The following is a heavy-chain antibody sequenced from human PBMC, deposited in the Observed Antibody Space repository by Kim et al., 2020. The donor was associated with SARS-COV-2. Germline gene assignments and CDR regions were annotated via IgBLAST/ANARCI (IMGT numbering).Heavy chain of an antibody. CDR3: ARDYSNNYYDSSGYRPGLWY. CDR2: INPSGGST. Sequence: ASVKVSCKASGYTFTSYYMHWVRQAPGQGLEWMGIINPSGGSTSYAQKFQGRVTMTRDTSTSTVYMELSSLRSEDTAVYYCARDYSNNYYDSSGYRPGLWYWGQGTLVTVSS. V-gene: IGHV1-46*01. J-gene: IGHJ4*02. CDR1: GYTFTSYY. D-gene: IGHD3-22*01.